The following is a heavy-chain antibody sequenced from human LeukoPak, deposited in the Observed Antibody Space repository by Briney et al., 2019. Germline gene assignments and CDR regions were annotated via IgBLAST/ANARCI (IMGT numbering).Heavy chain of an antibody. CDR1: GFTFSSYW. D-gene: IGHD3-9*01. J-gene: IGHJ6*02. CDR2: INSDGSST. Sequence: GGSLRLSCAASGFTFSSYWMHWVRQAPGKGLVWVSRINSDGSSTSYADSVKGRFTISRDNAKNTLYLQMNSLRAEDTAVYYCARDSPYYDILTGYYHCYYGMDVWGQGTTVTVSS. CDR3: ARDSPYYDILTGYYHCYYGMDV. V-gene: IGHV3-74*01.